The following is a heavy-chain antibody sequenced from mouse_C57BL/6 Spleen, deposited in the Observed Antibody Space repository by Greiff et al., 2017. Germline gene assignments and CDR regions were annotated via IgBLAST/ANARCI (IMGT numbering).Heavy chain of an antibody. CDR3: AREEDYGSSFAY. Sequence: EVHLVESGPGLVKPSQSLSLTCSVTGYSITSGYYWNWIRQFPGNKLEWMGYISYDGSNNYNPSLKNRISITRDTSKNQFFLKLNSVTTEDTATYYCAREEDYGSSFAYWGQGTLVTVSA. V-gene: IGHV3-6*01. CDR2: ISYDGSN. D-gene: IGHD1-1*01. CDR1: GYSITSGYY. J-gene: IGHJ3*01.